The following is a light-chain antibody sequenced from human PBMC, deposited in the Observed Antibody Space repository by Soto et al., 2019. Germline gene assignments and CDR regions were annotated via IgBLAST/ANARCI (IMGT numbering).Light chain of an antibody. CDR2: DVS. CDR1: QSVSGF. Sequence: EIVLTQSPATLSLSPGERATLSCRASQSVSGFLAWYQQKPGKAPRLLIYDVSDRATGIPARLSGSGYGTDLTITISSIETEDFEVYYCQQHGDWPLTFGGGTKVDIK. V-gene: IGKV3-11*01. J-gene: IGKJ4*01. CDR3: QQHGDWPLT.